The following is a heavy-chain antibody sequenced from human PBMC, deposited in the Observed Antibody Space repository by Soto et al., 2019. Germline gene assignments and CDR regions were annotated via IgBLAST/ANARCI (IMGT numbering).Heavy chain of an antibody. CDR1: GGSISSGGYY. CDR2: IYYSGST. J-gene: IGHJ4*02. V-gene: IGHV4-30-2*01. D-gene: IGHD6-13*01. Sequence: PSETLSLTCTVSGGSISSGGYYWNWIRQHPGKGLEWIGYIYYSGSTYYNPSLKSRVTISVDRSKNQFSLKLSSVTAADTAVYYCASGQQLVRNYWGQGTLVTVSS. CDR3: ASGQQLVRNY.